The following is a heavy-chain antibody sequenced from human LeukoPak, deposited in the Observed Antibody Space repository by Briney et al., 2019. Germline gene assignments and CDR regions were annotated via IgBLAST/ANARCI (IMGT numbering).Heavy chain of an antibody. V-gene: IGHV4-59*01. Sequence: PSETLSLTCTVSGGSISTYYWSWIRQPPGKGLEGIAYIYYSGSTNYNPSLKSRVSISADTSKNQFSLKLSSVTAADTAVYYCARVTAVAGFTNFDYWGQGTLVTVSS. J-gene: IGHJ4*02. D-gene: IGHD6-19*01. CDR2: IYYSGST. CDR1: GGSISTYY. CDR3: ARVTAVAGFTNFDY.